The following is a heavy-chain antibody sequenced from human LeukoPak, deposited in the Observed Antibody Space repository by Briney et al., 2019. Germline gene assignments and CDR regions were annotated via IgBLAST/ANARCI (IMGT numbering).Heavy chain of an antibody. Sequence: SETLSLTCSISGDYISNSNYYWGWIRQPPGKGLEWIGNIYYTGRTCYNPSLRSRVPISIDTSKNEFSLKLSSVTAADTAVYYCVRLYYYDASGPPLWGQGTLVIVSS. J-gene: IGHJ4*02. CDR1: GDYISNSNYY. CDR3: VRLYYYDASGPPL. D-gene: IGHD3-22*01. CDR2: IYYTGRT. V-gene: IGHV4-39*01.